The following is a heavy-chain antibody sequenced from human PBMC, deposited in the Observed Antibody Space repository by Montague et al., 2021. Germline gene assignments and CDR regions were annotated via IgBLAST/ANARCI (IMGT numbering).Heavy chain of an antibody. CDR1: GGSISSISYY. Sequence: SETLSLTCTVTGGSISSISYYWVWIRQPPGKGLEGNRCTYYSRSTYYNPSLKSRVTISVDTYKNQFSLKLSSVTAADTAVYYCARHVIGNYGMDVWGQGTTVTVSS. J-gene: IGHJ6*02. CDR3: ARHVIGNYGMDV. CDR2: TYYSRST. D-gene: IGHD3-16*02. V-gene: IGHV4-39*01.